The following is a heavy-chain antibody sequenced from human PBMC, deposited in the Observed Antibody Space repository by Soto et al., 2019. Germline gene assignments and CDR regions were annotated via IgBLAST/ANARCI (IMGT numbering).Heavy chain of an antibody. Sequence: QITLKESGPTLVKPTQTLTLTCTFSGFSLSTSGVGVGWIRQPPGKALEWLALIYWDDDKRYSPSLKSRLTITKDTSKNQVVLTMTNMDPVDTATYYCAHRPLAVAGTEWFDHWGQGTLVTVSS. CDR3: AHRPLAVAGTEWFDH. J-gene: IGHJ5*02. V-gene: IGHV2-5*02. CDR2: IYWDDDK. D-gene: IGHD6-19*01. CDR1: GFSLSTSGVG.